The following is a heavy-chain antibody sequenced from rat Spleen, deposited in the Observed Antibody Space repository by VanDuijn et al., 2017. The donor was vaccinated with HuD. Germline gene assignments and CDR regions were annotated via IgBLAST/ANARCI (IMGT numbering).Heavy chain of an antibody. V-gene: IGHV5-22*01. J-gene: IGHJ4*01. CDR3: ARHNSGYYVMDA. CDR2: ITYEGIST. CDR1: GFTFSNYD. D-gene: IGHD4-3*01. Sequence: EVQLVESGGGLVQPGRSMKLSCAASGFTFSNYDMAWVRQAPTKGLEWVASITYEGISTYYGDSVKGRFTISRDNAKSTLYLQMNSLRSEDTATYYCARHNSGYYVMDAWGQGASVTVSS.